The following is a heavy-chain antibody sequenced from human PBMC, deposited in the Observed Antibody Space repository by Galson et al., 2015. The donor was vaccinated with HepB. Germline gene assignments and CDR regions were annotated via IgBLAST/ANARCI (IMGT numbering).Heavy chain of an antibody. Sequence: SVKVSCKASDYTFTNYGFSWVRQAPGQGLGWMGWIITDNGKTNYPQKLQGRVTMTTDTSTSTAYMELRSLRSDDTAVYYCASAPSRQWLVLGAFDIWGQGKMVTVSS. V-gene: IGHV1-18*01. D-gene: IGHD6-19*01. J-gene: IGHJ3*02. CDR3: ASAPSRQWLVLGAFDI. CDR2: IITDNGKT. CDR1: DYTFTNYG.